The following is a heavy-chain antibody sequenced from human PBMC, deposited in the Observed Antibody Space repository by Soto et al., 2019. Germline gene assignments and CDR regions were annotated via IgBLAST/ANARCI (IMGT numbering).Heavy chain of an antibody. J-gene: IGHJ4*02. CDR3: AKSSIPRPYCSGGSCNYVTFDC. Sequence: GGSLRLSCVASGFTSSSYAMSWVRQAPGKGLEWVSAISGSGGSTYYADSVKGRFTISRDNSKNTLYLQMNSLSAEDTAVYYCAKSSIPRPYCSGGSCNYVTFDCWGQGTPVTVSS. CDR1: GFTSSSYA. D-gene: IGHD2-15*01. CDR2: ISGSGGST. V-gene: IGHV3-23*01.